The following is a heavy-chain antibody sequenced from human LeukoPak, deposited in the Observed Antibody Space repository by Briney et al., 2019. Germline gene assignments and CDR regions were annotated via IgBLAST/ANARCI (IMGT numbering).Heavy chain of an antibody. D-gene: IGHD6-13*01. Sequence: PGGSLRLSCAASGFTFSSYWMSWVRQAPGKGLEWVANVKQDGSEKYYVDSVKGRFTISRDNAKNSLYLQMNSLRAEDTAVYYCARDRAPERIAAAGTFWYFDLWGRGTLVTVSS. CDR1: GFTFSSYW. CDR3: ARDRAPERIAAAGTFWYFDL. CDR2: VKQDGSEK. V-gene: IGHV3-7*01. J-gene: IGHJ2*01.